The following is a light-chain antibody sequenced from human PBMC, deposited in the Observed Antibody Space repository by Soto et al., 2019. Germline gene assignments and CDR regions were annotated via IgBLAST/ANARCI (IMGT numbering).Light chain of an antibody. J-gene: IGKJ4*01. V-gene: IGKV3-15*01. CDR1: QHVSSN. CDR2: GAS. Sequence: IVMPQSPATLSVSPGERAALSCRARQHVSSNLAWYQQTPGQAPRLLMYGASTRAPGIPARFSGSGSGTEFTLTIISLQSEDFAVYYCQEYNYWHPITFGGGTKVDI. CDR3: QEYNYWHPIT.